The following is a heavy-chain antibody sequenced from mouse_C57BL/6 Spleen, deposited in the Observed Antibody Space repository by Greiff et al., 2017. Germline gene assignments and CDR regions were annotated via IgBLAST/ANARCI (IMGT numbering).Heavy chain of an antibody. Sequence: VQLQQSGAELARPGASVKLSCKASGYTFTSYGISWVKQRTGQGLEWIGEIYPRSGNTYYNEKFKGKATLTAAKSSSTAYMELRSLTSEDSAVDFCASYYSNDVDYFDYWGQGTTLTVSS. D-gene: IGHD2-5*01. CDR1: GYTFTSYG. V-gene: IGHV1-81*01. CDR3: ASYYSNDVDYFDY. J-gene: IGHJ2*01. CDR2: IYPRSGNT.